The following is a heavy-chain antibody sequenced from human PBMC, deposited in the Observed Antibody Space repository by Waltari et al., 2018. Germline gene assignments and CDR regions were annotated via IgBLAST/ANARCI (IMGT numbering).Heavy chain of an antibody. J-gene: IGHJ5*02. CDR1: GGSFSGSY. D-gene: IGHD3-10*01. CDR3: ARGLDLVKRITMVRGPRNWFDP. Sequence: QVQLQQWGAGLLKPSETLSLTCAVYGGSFSGSYWSWIRQHPGKGLEWIGGINHSGRTNTNPALKSRFTISVDTAKNQFSLKLSSVTAADTAVYYCARGLDLVKRITMVRGPRNWFDPWGQGTLVTVSS. V-gene: IGHV4-34*01. CDR2: INHSGRT.